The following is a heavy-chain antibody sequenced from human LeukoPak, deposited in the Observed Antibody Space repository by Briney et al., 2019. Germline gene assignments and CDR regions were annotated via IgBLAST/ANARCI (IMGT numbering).Heavy chain of an antibody. CDR3: ARAPSEIGGYYPEYFRH. D-gene: IGHD3-22*01. J-gene: IGHJ1*01. V-gene: IGHV3-74*01. Sequence: GGSLRLSCAASGFTFSDHYMDWVRQPPGKGLVWVSRIKSDGKTNYADSVKGRFTISRDNAKNTVSLQMNSLRAVDTGVYYCARAPSEIGGYYPEYFRHWGQGTLVTVSS. CDR1: GFTFSDHY. CDR2: IKSDGKT.